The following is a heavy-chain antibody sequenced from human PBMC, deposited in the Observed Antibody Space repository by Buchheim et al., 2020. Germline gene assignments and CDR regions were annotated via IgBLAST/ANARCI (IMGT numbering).Heavy chain of an antibody. CDR2: IIPIFGTA. CDR1: GGTFSSYA. Sequence: QVQLVQSGAEVKKPGSSVKVSCKASGGTFSSYAISWVRQAPGQGLEWMGGIIPIFGTANYAQKFQGRVTITADKSTSPAYMELSSLRSEDTAVYYCARDILLHDYVPFSYMDVWGKGTT. J-gene: IGHJ6*03. V-gene: IGHV1-69*06. CDR3: ARDILLHDYVPFSYMDV. D-gene: IGHD4-17*01.